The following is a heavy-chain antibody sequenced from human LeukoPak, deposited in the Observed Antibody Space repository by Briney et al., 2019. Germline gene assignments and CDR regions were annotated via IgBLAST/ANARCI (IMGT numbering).Heavy chain of an antibody. Sequence: ASVKVSCKASGYIFTDYYMHWVRQAPGQGLEWMGWIKANSGGTKYAQKFQGRVTMTRDTSISTAYMELSRLRSDDTAVYYRARDPDDSSDSHFDYWGQGTLVSVSS. CDR1: GYIFTDYY. J-gene: IGHJ4*02. V-gene: IGHV1-2*02. D-gene: IGHD3-22*01. CDR2: IKANSGGT. CDR3: ARDPDDSSDSHFDY.